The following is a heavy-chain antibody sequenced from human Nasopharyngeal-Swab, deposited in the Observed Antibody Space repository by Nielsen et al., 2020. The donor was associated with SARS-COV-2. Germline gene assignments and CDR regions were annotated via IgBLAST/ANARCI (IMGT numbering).Heavy chain of an antibody. Sequence: GESLKISCEASGFTSSTYWMSWVRQAPGKGLEWVANIRQDESEKYYVDSVKGRFTISTDNAKNSLFLQMNSLRVADTAVYYCARLLEVGGTPLDYWGQGTLVSVSS. V-gene: IGHV3-7*01. J-gene: IGHJ4*02. D-gene: IGHD6-19*01. CDR1: GFTSSTYW. CDR3: ARLLEVGGTPLDY. CDR2: IRQDESEK.